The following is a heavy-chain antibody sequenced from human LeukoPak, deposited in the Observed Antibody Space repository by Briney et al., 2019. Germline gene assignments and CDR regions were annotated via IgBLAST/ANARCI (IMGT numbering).Heavy chain of an antibody. CDR1: GGSISSSSYY. J-gene: IGHJ4*02. CDR2: IYYSGST. CDR3: ARDPLDMIVPFDY. V-gene: IGHV4-39*07. Sequence: SETLSFTCTVSGGSISSSSYYWGWIRQPPGKGLEWIRSIYYSGSTYYNPSLKSRVTISVDTSKNQFSLKLSSVTAADTAVYYCARDPLDMIVPFDYWGQGTLVTVSS. D-gene: IGHD3-22*01.